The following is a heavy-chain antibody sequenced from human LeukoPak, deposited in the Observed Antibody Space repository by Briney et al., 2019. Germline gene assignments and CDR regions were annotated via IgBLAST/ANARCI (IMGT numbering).Heavy chain of an antibody. Sequence: VKPGGSLRLSCAASGFTFSSYSMNWVRPAPGKGLEWVSSISSSSSYIYYADSVKGRFTISRDSAKNSLYLQMNSLRAEDTAVYYCARDTSHVGWGVGNWGQGTLVTVSS. V-gene: IGHV3-21*01. CDR3: ARDTSHVGWGVGN. CDR1: GFTFSSYS. D-gene: IGHD3-10*01. J-gene: IGHJ4*02. CDR2: ISSSSSYI.